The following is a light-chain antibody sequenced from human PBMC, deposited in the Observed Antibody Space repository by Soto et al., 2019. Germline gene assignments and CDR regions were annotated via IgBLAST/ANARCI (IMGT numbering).Light chain of an antibody. Sequence: ELVMTQSPATLSVSPGERATLSCRASQSVSSNLAWYQQKPGQAPRLLIGASRRATGIPDRFSASGSGTDFTLTISRLEPEDFAVYYCQQFATSPRTFGRGTKVDIK. CDR3: QQFATSPRT. J-gene: IGKJ1*01. CDR1: QSVSSN. CDR2: GAS. V-gene: IGKV3D-15*01.